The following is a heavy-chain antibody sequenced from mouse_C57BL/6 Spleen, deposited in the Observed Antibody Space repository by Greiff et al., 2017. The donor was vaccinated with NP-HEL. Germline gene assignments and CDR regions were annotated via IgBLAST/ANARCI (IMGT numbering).Heavy chain of an antibody. D-gene: IGHD1-1*01. V-gene: IGHV1-52*01. CDR3: ARSDLRKTFDY. CDR2: IDPSDSET. Sequence: QVQLQQPGAELVRPGSSVKLSCKASGYTFTSYWMHWVKQRPIQGLEWIGNIDPSDSETHYNQKFKDKATLTVDKSSSTAYMQLSSLTSEDSAVYYCARSDLRKTFDYWGQGTTLTVSS. CDR1: GYTFTSYW. J-gene: IGHJ2*01.